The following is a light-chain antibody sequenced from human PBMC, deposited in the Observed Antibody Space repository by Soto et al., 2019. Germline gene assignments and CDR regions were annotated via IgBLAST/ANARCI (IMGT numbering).Light chain of an antibody. Sequence: DIQMSQSPSTLSASEGDRIIITCRASQTISYYLNWYQHQPGKAPKLLIYSTSSLQSGVPSRFSGIGSRTDCSRTISSLQPEEFATDNWHQRYCMHRSFGIEIMLEIK. CDR2: STS. J-gene: IGKJ2*01. CDR1: QTISYY. CDR3: HQRYCMHRS. V-gene: IGKV1-39*01.